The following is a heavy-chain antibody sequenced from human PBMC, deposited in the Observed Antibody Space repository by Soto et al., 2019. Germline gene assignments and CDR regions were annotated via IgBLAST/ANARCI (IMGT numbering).Heavy chain of an antibody. J-gene: IGHJ6*02. Sequence: QVQLQESGPGLVKPSGTLSLTCAVSGGSISSRNWWSWVRQPPGKGLEWIGEIFHNGNTYSNPSLTGRVTMSVDKPKTQFSLNLNSVPAADTAVYYCASRTYAMDVWGQGTTVTVSS. CDR3: ASRTYAMDV. V-gene: IGHV4-4*02. CDR2: IFHNGNT. CDR1: GGSISSRNW.